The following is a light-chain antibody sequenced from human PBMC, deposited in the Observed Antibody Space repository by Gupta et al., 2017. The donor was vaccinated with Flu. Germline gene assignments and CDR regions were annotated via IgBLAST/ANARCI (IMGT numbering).Light chain of an antibody. Sequence: DIVMTQSPLSLPVTPGEPASISCRSSQSLLHSNGYIYLYWYLQKPGQSPQLLIYLGSNRASGVPDRFSGSGSGTDFTLKISRVEAEYVGVYYCMQALQTPTFGQGTKVEIK. V-gene: IGKV2-28*01. CDR2: LGS. CDR1: QSLLHSNGYIY. CDR3: MQALQTPT. J-gene: IGKJ1*01.